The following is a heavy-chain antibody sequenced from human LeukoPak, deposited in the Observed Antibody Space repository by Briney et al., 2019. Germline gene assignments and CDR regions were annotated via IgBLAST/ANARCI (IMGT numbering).Heavy chain of an antibody. CDR2: IRSKAYGGTT. Sequence: GGSLRLSCAASGFTFDDYTMHWVRQAPGKGLEWVGFIRSKAYGGTTEYAASVKGRFTISRDDSKSIAYLQMNSLKTEDTAVYYCTRGRDYYYYYMDVWGKGTTVTVSS. CDR3: TRGRDYYYYYMDV. J-gene: IGHJ6*03. V-gene: IGHV3-49*04. CDR1: GFTFDDYT.